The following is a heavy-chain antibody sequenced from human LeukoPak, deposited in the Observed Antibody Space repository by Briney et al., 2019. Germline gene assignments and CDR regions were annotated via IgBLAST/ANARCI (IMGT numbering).Heavy chain of an antibody. Sequence: SETLSLTCTVSGGSVSSSRYYWGWIRQPPGQGLEWIGSIYYSGSTYNNPSLKSRVTISIDTSKSQFSLKVSSVTAADTAVYYCARRNGYPFFDSWGQGTLVTVSS. CDR2: IYYSGST. J-gene: IGHJ4*02. CDR1: GGSVSSSRYY. CDR3: ARRNGYPFFDS. V-gene: IGHV4-39*01. D-gene: IGHD5-18*01.